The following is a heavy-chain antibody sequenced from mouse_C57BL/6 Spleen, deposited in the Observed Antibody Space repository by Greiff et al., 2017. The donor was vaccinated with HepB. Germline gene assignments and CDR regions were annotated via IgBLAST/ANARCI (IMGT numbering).Heavy chain of an antibody. CDR3: AKNPYGSSYDYAMDY. Sequence: QVQLKESGPGLVQPSQSLSITCTVSGFSLTSYGVHWVRQSPGKGLEWLGVIWRGGSTDYNAAFMSRLSITKDNSKSQVFFKMNSLQADDTAIYYCAKNPYGSSYDYAMDYWGQGTSVTVSS. CDR2: IWRGGST. D-gene: IGHD1-1*01. CDR1: GFSLTSYG. V-gene: IGHV2-5*01. J-gene: IGHJ4*01.